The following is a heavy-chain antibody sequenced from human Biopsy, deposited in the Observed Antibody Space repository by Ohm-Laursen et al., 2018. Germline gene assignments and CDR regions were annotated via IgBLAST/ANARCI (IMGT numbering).Heavy chain of an antibody. V-gene: IGHV3-48*04. Sequence: SLRLSCSASGVTLSGYGMNWVRQAPGKGLEWVSSISASSSTIYYADSVKGRFTISRDNAKNSLYLQMNSLRAEDTAVYYCTRLAYYYYYGMDVWGQGTTVTVSS. CDR2: ISASSSTI. J-gene: IGHJ6*02. CDR1: GVTLSGYG. CDR3: TRLAYYYYYGMDV. D-gene: IGHD2-21*01.